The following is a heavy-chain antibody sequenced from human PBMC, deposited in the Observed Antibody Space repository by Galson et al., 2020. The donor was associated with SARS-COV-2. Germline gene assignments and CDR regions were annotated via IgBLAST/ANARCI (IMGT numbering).Heavy chain of an antibody. CDR1: GYTFTDYY. J-gene: IGHJ6*02. Sequence: ASVQVSCKASGYTFTDYYIHWVRQAPGQGLEWMGWINPKSGGPNYAQKFEGRVTMTRDTSITTAYMELSRLRADDTAVYYCARLRYYDVLTGYIVDVWGQGTMVTVSS. CDR2: INPKSGGP. D-gene: IGHD3-9*01. V-gene: IGHV1-2*02. CDR3: ARLRYYDVLTGYIVDV.